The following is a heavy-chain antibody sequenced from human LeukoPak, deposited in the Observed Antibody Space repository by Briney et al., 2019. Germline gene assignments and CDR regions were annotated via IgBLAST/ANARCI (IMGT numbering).Heavy chain of an antibody. J-gene: IGHJ5*02. V-gene: IGHV1-46*01. CDR1: GYTFTSYY. D-gene: IGHD3-3*01. Sequence: ASVKVSCKASGYTFTSYYMHWVRQAPGQGLEWMGIINPSGGSTSYAQTFQGRVTMTRDTSTSTVYMELSSLRSEDTAVYYCARDRDDFWSGYYSITQYNWFDPWGQGTLVTVSS. CDR2: INPSGGST. CDR3: ARDRDDFWSGYYSITQYNWFDP.